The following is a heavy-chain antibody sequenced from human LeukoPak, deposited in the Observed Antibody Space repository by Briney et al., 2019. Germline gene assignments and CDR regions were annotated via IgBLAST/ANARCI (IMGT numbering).Heavy chain of an antibody. D-gene: IGHD3-22*01. CDR1: GFTFSSYW. CDR3: ARDRNYYDSSGYYYYYYMDV. V-gene: IGHV3-74*01. CDR2: INSDGSST. J-gene: IGHJ6*03. Sequence: GGSLRLSCAASGFTFSSYWMHWVRQAPGKGLEWVSRINSDGSSTSYADSVKGRFTISRDNAKNTLYLQMNSLRAEDTAVYYCARDRNYYDSSGYYYYYYMDVWGKGTTVTVSS.